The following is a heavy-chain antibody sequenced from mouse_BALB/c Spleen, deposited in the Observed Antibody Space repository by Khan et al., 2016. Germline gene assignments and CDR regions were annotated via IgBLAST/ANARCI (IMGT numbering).Heavy chain of an antibody. CDR1: GYTSANYW. CDR3: ADALFVY. J-gene: IGHJ3*01. Sequence: QVQLQQSGAELARPGASVRLSRKASGYTSANYWMQWVKQRPGQGLEWIGSIYPGDGDTRYSQKFKDKATLTADKSSSSAYMHLRSVASEDSAVYDCADALFVYWGQGTLVTVSA. CDR2: IYPGDGDT. V-gene: IGHV1-87*01.